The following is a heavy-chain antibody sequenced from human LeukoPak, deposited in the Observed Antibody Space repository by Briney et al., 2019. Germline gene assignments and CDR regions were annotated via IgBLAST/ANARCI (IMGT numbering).Heavy chain of an antibody. CDR3: ARHSEGYYDSSGLFEDWFDP. V-gene: IGHV4-61*05. Sequence: SETLSLTCTVSGGSISSGSYYWGWIRQPPGKGLEWIGYIYYSGSTNYNPSLKSRVTISVDTSKNQFSLKLSSVTAADTAVYYCARHSEGYYDSSGLFEDWFDPWGQGTLVTVSS. CDR1: GGSISSGSYY. D-gene: IGHD3-22*01. J-gene: IGHJ5*02. CDR2: IYYSGST.